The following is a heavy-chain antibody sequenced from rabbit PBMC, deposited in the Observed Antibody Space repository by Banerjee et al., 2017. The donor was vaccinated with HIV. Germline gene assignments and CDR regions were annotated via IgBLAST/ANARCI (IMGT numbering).Heavy chain of an antibody. CDR1: GFDLSSYYY. J-gene: IGHJ4*01. CDR3: ARNRCNRGSYFTL. V-gene: IGHV1S45*01. Sequence: QEQLEESGGGLVKPEGYLTLTCKASGFDLSSYYYICWVRQAPEKGLELIACIYTGASGSSRYANWAKSRFTNSKASLATVILQITSQTSADTATYFCARNRCNRGSYFTLWGQGTLVTVS. CDR2: IYTGASGSS.